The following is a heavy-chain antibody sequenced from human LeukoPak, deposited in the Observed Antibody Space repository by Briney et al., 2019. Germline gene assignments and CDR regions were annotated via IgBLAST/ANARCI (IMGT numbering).Heavy chain of an antibody. J-gene: IGHJ4*02. CDR2: INPSGGST. CDR1: GYTFTRYF. Sequence: ASVKVSCKASGYTFTRYFMHWVRQAPGQGFEWMGIINPSGGSTNYAQKFQGRVTMTRDTSINTAYMELSSLRSDDTAMYYCARTSSTTVVTSHWGQGTLVTVSS. CDR3: ARTSSTTVVTSH. V-gene: IGHV1-46*01. D-gene: IGHD4-23*01.